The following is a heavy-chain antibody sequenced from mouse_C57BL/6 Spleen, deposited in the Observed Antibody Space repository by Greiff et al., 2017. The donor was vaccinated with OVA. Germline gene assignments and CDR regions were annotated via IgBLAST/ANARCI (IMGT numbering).Heavy chain of an antibody. V-gene: IGHV1-80*01. J-gene: IGHJ1*03. CDR1: GYAFSSYW. D-gene: IGHD2-1*01. Sequence: VQLQQSGAELVKPGASVKISCKASGYAFSSYWMNWVKQRPGKGLEWVGQIYPGDGDTNYNGKFKGKATLTADKSSSTAYMQLSSLTSEDSAVYFCARGGIYYGLSYWYFDVWGTGTTVTVSS. CDR3: ARGGIYYGLSYWYFDV. CDR2: IYPGDGDT.